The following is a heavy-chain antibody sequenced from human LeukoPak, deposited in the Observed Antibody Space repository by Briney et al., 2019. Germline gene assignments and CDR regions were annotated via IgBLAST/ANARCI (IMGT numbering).Heavy chain of an antibody. Sequence: GASLRLSCAASGFTFSSYGMHWVRQAPGKGLEWVAVISYDGSNKYYADSVKGRFTISRDNSKNTLYLQMNSLRAEDTAVYYCAKDGGSGSYSDYWGQGTLVTVSS. CDR1: GFTFSSYG. J-gene: IGHJ4*02. CDR2: ISYDGSNK. V-gene: IGHV3-30*18. D-gene: IGHD3-10*01. CDR3: AKDGGSGSYSDY.